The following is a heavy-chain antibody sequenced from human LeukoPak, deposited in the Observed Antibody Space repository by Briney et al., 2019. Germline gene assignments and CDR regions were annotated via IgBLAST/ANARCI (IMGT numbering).Heavy chain of an antibody. CDR2: ISSSGSTI. CDR1: GFTFSSYS. Sequence: GGSLRLSCAASGFTFSSYSINWGRKAPGKGLEWVSSISSSGSTIYCADSVKGRFTISRDNAKSSLYLQKNSLRAEDTAVYYCARDYHGDYYFDYWGQGTLVTVSS. J-gene: IGHJ4*02. CDR3: ARDYHGDYYFDY. V-gene: IGHV3-48*01. D-gene: IGHD4-17*01.